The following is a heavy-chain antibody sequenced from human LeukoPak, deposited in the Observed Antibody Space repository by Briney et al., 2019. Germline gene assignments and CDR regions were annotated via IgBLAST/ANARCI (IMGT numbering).Heavy chain of an antibody. CDR1: GFTFSSYA. CDR3: ARGGSYLSAFDI. V-gene: IGHV3-53*01. Sequence: PGGSLRLSCAASGFTFSSYAMSWVRQAPGKGLEWVSIIYSGGSTFYADSVKGRFTISRDNSKNTLYLQMNSLRAEDTAVYYCARGGSYLSAFDIWGQGTMVTVSP. CDR2: IYSGGST. J-gene: IGHJ3*02. D-gene: IGHD1-26*01.